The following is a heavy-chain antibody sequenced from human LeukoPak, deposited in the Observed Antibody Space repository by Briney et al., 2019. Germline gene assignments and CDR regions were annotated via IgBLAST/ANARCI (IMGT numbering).Heavy chain of an antibody. D-gene: IGHD1-14*01. CDR3: STAPPDTY. Sequence: GGSLRPSCVASGFSFSSFWMHWVRQAPGRGLAWVSRIKSDGGTTSYADSVKGRFTISRDNAKNTLYLQMNSLRAEDTAVYYCSTAPPDTYWGQRTLVTVSS. CDR2: IKSDGGTT. CDR1: GFSFSSFW. J-gene: IGHJ4*02. V-gene: IGHV3-74*01.